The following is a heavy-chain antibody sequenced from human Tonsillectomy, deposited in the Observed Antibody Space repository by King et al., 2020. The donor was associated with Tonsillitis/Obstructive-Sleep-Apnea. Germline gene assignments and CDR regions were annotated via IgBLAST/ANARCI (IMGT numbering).Heavy chain of an antibody. D-gene: IGHD6-13*01. CDR1: GFTFSNAW. Sequence: VQLVESGGGLVKPGGSLRLSCAASGFTFSNAWMSWVRQAPGKGLEWFGLIKSKTYGGTTDYAAPVKGRLTISRDDSKNTLYLQMTSLKTEDTAVYYCTTDRGAAAANYYYYYMDVWGKGTTVTVSS. CDR2: IKSKTYGGTT. J-gene: IGHJ6*03. CDR3: TTDRGAAAANYYYYYMDV. V-gene: IGHV3-15*01.